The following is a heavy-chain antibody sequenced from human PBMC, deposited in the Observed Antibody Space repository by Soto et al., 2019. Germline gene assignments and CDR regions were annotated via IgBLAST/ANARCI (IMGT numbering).Heavy chain of an antibody. V-gene: IGHV1-46*01. D-gene: IGHD4-17*01. J-gene: IGHJ4*02. CDR3: ARDCPDLDYGGNSDYFDY. Sequence: EASVKVSCKASGYTFTSYYMHWVRQAPGQGLEWMGIINPSGGSTSYAQKFQGRVTITRDTSTSTAYMELSSLRSEDTAVYYCARDCPDLDYGGNSDYFDYWGQGTLVTVSS. CDR1: GYTFTSYY. CDR2: INPSGGST.